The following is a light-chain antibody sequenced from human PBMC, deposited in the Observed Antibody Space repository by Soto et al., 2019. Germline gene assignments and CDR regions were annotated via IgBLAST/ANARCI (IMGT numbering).Light chain of an antibody. CDR3: QQLNSHPLT. J-gene: IGKJ4*01. Sequence: EIQMSLSPSSLSASVGDRVTITCRASQGISSYLAWYQQKPGKAPKLLISGASALQSGVPSRFSGSGSGTDLTLTISSLQPEDFATYYCQQLNSHPLTFGGGTKVDIK. V-gene: IGKV1-9*01. CDR1: QGISSY. CDR2: GAS.